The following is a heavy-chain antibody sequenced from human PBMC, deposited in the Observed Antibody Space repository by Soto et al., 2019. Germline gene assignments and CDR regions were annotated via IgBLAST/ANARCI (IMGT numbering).Heavy chain of an antibody. D-gene: IGHD6-19*01. J-gene: IGHJ6*02. CDR2: IRSKANSYAT. CDR1: GFTFSGSA. Sequence: EVQLVESGGGLVQPGGSLKLSCAASGFTFSGSAMHWVRQASGKGLEWVGRIRSKANSYATAYAASVKGRFTISRDDSKNTAYLQMNNLKTEDTAVYYCTRRLAAYYYYGMDVWGQGTTVTVSS. V-gene: IGHV3-73*01. CDR3: TRRLAAYYYYGMDV.